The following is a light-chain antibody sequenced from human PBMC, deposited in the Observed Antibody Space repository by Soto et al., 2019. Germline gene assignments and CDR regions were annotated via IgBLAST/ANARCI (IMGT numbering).Light chain of an antibody. CDR3: QQYSTWPPIT. J-gene: IGKJ5*01. V-gene: IGKV3-15*01. CDR1: QTVYSN. CDR2: AAS. Sequence: EVVMTQSPVTLSVSPGETATLSCRASQTVYSNLAWYQQKPGQAPRLLIHAASTRASGVPARFSGSGSGTEFTLTISSLQSEDFAVYYCQQYSTWPPITFGPGTRLE.